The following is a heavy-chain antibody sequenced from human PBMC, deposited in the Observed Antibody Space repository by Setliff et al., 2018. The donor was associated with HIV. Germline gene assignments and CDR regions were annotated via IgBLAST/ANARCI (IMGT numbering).Heavy chain of an antibody. J-gene: IGHJ4*02. CDR2: INHSGST. Sequence: SETLSLTCAVYGGSFSDYGGSFSDYYWTWIRQPPGKGLEWIGEINHSGSTNYSPSLKSRITISVDTSKDQFSLKLSSVTAADTAVYDCARGRDKYGPIDYWGQGTLVTVSS. CDR1: GGSFSDYGGSFSDYY. D-gene: IGHD3-10*01. CDR3: ARGRDKYGPIDY. V-gene: IGHV4-34*01.